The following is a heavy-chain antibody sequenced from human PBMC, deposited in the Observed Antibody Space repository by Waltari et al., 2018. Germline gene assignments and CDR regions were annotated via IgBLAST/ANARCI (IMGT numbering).Heavy chain of an antibody. CDR1: GGSISSSSYY. CDR3: ARQIAAALYYFDY. J-gene: IGHJ4*02. Sequence: QLQLQESGPGLVQPSETLSLTCTVSGGSISSSSYYWGWIRQPPGKGLEWIGSIYYSGSTYYNPSLKSRVTISVDTSKNQFSLKLSSVTAADTAVYYCARQIAAALYYFDYWGQGTLVTVSS. CDR2: IYYSGST. V-gene: IGHV4-39*07. D-gene: IGHD6-13*01.